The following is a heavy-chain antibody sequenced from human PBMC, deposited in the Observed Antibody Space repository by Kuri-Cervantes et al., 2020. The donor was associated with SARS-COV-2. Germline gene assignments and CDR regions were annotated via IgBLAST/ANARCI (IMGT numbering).Heavy chain of an antibody. CDR3: VRDRGGALGSPDI. CDR1: GFTFSSYA. J-gene: IGHJ3*02. V-gene: IGHV3-30-3*01. Sequence: GESLKISCAASGFTFSSYAMHWVRQAPGKGLEWVAVISHDGSNKYYADSVKGRFTLSRDNAKNMLLLQMNSLIPEDTALYYCVRDRGGALGSPDIWGQGTMVTVSS. CDR2: ISHDGSNK. D-gene: IGHD2-15*01.